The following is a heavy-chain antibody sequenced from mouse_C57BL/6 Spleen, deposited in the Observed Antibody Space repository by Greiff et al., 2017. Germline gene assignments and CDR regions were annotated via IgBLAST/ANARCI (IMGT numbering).Heavy chain of an antibody. J-gene: IGHJ3*01. CDR2: IYPGDGDT. Sequence: VQLQQSGPELVKPGASVKISCKASGYAFSSSWMNWVKQRPGKGLEWIGRIYPGDGDTNYNGKFKGKATLTADKSSSTAYMQLSSLTSEDSAVYFCARDYYTGFAYWGQGTLVTVSA. D-gene: IGHD2-12*01. CDR3: ARDYYTGFAY. CDR1: GYAFSSSW. V-gene: IGHV1-82*01.